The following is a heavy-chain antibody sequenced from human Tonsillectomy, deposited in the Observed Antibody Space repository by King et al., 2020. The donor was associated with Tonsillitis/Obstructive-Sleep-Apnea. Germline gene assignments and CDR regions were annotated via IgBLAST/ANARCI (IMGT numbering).Heavy chain of an antibody. Sequence: VQLQESGPGLVKPSETLSLTCTVSGGSISPYYWSWVRPPPGKGLGWIWYIYYSGSTNYKSSLRSRVTISVDTSKNQFSLKLSSVTAADTAVYYCARDMVLEAGGDAFDIWGQGTMVTVSS. D-gene: IGHD2-8*01. CDR1: GGSISPYY. J-gene: IGHJ3*02. CDR2: IYYSGST. V-gene: IGHV4-59*01. CDR3: ARDMVLEAGGDAFDI.